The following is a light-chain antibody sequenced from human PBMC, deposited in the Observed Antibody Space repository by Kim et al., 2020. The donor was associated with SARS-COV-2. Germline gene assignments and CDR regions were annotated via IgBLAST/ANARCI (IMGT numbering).Light chain of an antibody. V-gene: IGKV3-15*01. CDR3: QRGLT. CDR2: GTS. CDR1: QSVSGN. Sequence: PSRSGSPGERATLSCRASQSVSGNLVWYQQKPGQAPRLLIDGTSTRATGIPARFSGSGSGTEFTLTISSLQSEDFAVYYCQRGLTFGGGTKVDIK. J-gene: IGKJ4*01.